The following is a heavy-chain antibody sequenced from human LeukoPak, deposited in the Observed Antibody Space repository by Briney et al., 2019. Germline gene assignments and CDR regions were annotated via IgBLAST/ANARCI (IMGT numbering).Heavy chain of an antibody. J-gene: IGHJ4*02. Sequence: GALVKVSCKASGYTFTSYGISWVRQAPGQGLEWMGWISAYNGNTNYAQKLQGRVTMTTDTSTSTDYMELRSLRSDDTAVYYCAREGVGLSYYFDYWGQGTLVTVSS. CDR1: GYTFTSYG. CDR3: AREGVGLSYYFDY. CDR2: ISAYNGNT. V-gene: IGHV1-18*01. D-gene: IGHD2-15*01.